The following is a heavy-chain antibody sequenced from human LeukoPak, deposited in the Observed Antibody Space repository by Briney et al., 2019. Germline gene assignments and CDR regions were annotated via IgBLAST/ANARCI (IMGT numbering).Heavy chain of an antibody. CDR3: AMARKLGYCSSTSCTRIGLHYCYYMDV. J-gene: IGHJ6*03. V-gene: IGHV4-30-4*01. Sequence: SETLSLTCTVSGGSISSGDYYWSWIRQPPGKGLEWIGYIYYSGSTNYNPSLKSRVTISVDTSKNQFSLKLSSVTAADTAVYYCAMARKLGYCSSTSCTRIGLHYCYYMDVWGKGTTVTVSS. D-gene: IGHD2-2*01. CDR2: IYYSGST. CDR1: GGSISSGDYY.